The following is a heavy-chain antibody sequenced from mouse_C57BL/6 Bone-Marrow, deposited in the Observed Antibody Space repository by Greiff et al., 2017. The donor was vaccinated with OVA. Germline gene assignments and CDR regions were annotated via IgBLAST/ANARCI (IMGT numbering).Heavy chain of an antibody. J-gene: IGHJ1*03. Sequence: EVQVVESEGGLVQPGSSMKLSCTASGFTFSDYYMAWVRQVPEKGLEWVANINYDGSSTYYLDSLKSRFIISRDNAKNILYLQMSSLKSEDTATYYCAREAYSTRWYFDVWGTGTTVTVSS. CDR3: AREAYSTRWYFDV. V-gene: IGHV5-16*01. CDR1: GFTFSDYY. D-gene: IGHD1-1*01. CDR2: INYDGSST.